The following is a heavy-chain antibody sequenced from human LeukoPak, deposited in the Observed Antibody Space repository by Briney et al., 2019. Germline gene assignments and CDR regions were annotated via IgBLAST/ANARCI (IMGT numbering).Heavy chain of an antibody. J-gene: IGHJ5*02. CDR1: GGSISSSSHS. CDR3: AQSLGSSNWIGNWFDP. V-gene: IGHV4-39*01. D-gene: IGHD6-13*01. Sequence: SETLSLTCTVSGGSISSSSHSWGWIRQPPGKGLEWTGSIYYTGTTYYNPSLKSRVTISVDTSRNQFSLKLNSVTAADTAVYYCAQSLGSSNWIGNWFDPWGQGTLVTVSS. CDR2: IYYTGTT.